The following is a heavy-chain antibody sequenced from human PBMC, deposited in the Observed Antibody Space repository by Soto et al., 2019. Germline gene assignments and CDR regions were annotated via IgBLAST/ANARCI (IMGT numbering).Heavy chain of an antibody. CDR3: AKNGVGSSWYYHFDY. Sequence: EVQLLESGGGLVQPGGSLRLSCAASGFTFSSYAMSWVRQAPGKGLEWVSAISGSGGSTYSADSVKGRFTISRDNSKNTLYLQMNSLRAEDTAVYYCAKNGVGSSWYYHFDYWGQGTLVTVSS. D-gene: IGHD6-13*01. V-gene: IGHV3-23*01. CDR1: GFTFSSYA. J-gene: IGHJ4*02. CDR2: ISGSGGST.